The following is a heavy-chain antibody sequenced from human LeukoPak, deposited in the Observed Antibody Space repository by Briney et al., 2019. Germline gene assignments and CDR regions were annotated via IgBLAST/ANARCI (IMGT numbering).Heavy chain of an antibody. J-gene: IGHJ5*02. CDR3: AAIRVRGVTINWFDP. CDR2: IYYSGST. V-gene: IGHV4-59*01. CDR1: GGSFSGYY. D-gene: IGHD3-10*01. Sequence: PSETLSLTCAVYGGSFSGYYWSWIRQPPGKGLEWIGYIYYSGSTNYNPSLKSRVTISVDTSKNQFSLKLSSVTAADTAVYYCAAIRVRGVTINWFDPWGQGTLVTVSS.